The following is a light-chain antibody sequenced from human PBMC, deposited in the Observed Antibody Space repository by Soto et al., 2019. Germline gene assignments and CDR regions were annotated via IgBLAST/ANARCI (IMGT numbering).Light chain of an antibody. CDR2: DAS. V-gene: IGKV3-11*01. J-gene: IGKJ5*01. CDR1: QSVSSY. Sequence: EIVLTHSPATLSLSPGERATHSCRASQSVSSYLAWYQQKPGQAPRLLIYDASNRATGIPARFSGSGSGTDFTLTISSLEPEDFAVYYCQQRSNWPTTFGQGTRLEIK. CDR3: QQRSNWPTT.